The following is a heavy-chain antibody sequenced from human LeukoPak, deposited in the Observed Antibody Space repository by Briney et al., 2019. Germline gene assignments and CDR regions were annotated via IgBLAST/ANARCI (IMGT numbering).Heavy chain of an antibody. V-gene: IGHV3-21*01. CDR1: GFSFRSYS. D-gene: IGHD5-12*01. Sequence: GGSLRLSCAASGFSFRSYSMNWVRQAPGKGLEWVSSIGSSSYINYADSVKGRFTISRDNTKNSLYLQMNSLRAEDTAVYYCARGRGYSAPFDYWGQGNLVTVSS. CDR2: IGSSSYI. CDR3: ARGRGYSAPFDY. J-gene: IGHJ4*02.